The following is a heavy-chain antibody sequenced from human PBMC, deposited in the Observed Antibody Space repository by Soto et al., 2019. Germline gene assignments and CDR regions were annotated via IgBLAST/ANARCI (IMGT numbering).Heavy chain of an antibody. CDR1: GDSFTDYV. CDR3: ARDHCHFLAFYS. D-gene: IGHD2-21*01. Sequence: QVQLQQWGAGLLKPSETLSLTCGVFGDSFTDYVWNWFRQSPGQGLEWIGQVFHDGSASYNQSLKGRVTISLDTAKNQFSLRVTSVSAADTAVYYCARDHCHFLAFYSWGQGTVVPV. J-gene: IGHJ3*01. V-gene: IGHV4-34*12. CDR2: VFHDGSA.